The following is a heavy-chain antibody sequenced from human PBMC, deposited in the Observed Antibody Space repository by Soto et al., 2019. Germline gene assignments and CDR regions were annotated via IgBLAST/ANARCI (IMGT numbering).Heavy chain of an antibody. CDR2: IYPSDSDT. D-gene: IGHD5-18*01. V-gene: IGHV5-51*01. Sequence: PGESLKISCKGSGYIFTSYWIGWVRQMPGKGLEWMGIIYPSDSDTRYSPSFEGQVTISADKSISTAYLQWSSLKASDTAMYYCARRLMNTAMAPFDFWGQGTLVTVSS. CDR3: ARRLMNTAMAPFDF. J-gene: IGHJ4*02. CDR1: GYIFTSYW.